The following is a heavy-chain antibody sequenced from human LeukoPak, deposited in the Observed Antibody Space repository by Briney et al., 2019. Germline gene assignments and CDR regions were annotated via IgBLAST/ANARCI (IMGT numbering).Heavy chain of an antibody. D-gene: IGHD1-26*01. J-gene: IGHJ4*02. CDR3: AKYGPQDSGSSHFDY. CDR2: ISTDGSFT. Sequence: TGGSLRLSCAASGFTFSNYLMHWVRQTPGKGLVWISRISTDGSFTNYADSVKGRFSISRDNAKNTLYLQMNSLRAEDTAIYYCAKYGPQDSGSSHFDYWGQGALVTVSS. V-gene: IGHV3-74*01. CDR1: GFTFSNYL.